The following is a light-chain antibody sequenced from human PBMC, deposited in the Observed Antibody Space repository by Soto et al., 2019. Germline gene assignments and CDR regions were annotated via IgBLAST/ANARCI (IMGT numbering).Light chain of an antibody. CDR2: QDS. V-gene: IGLV3-1*01. CDR1: KLGDKY. Sequence: SYELTQPPSVSVSPGQTASITCSGDKLGDKYACWYQQKPGQSPVLVIYQDSNRPSGIPERFSGSNSGNTATLTISGTQAMDEADYYCQAWDSSTAYVFGGGTKLTVL. J-gene: IGLJ2*01. CDR3: QAWDSSTAYV.